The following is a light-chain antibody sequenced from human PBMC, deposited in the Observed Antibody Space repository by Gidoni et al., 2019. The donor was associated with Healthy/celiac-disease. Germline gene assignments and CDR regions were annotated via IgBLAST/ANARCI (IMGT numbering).Light chain of an antibody. CDR3: QQYDNLPLT. CDR1: QDISNY. Sequence: DIQRTQSPSSLSASVGDRVTITCQASQDISNYLNWYQQKPGKAPKLLSYDASNLETGVPSRFSGSGSGTDFTFTISSLQPEDIATYYCQQYDNLPLTFGGGTKVEIK. V-gene: IGKV1-33*01. CDR2: DAS. J-gene: IGKJ4*01.